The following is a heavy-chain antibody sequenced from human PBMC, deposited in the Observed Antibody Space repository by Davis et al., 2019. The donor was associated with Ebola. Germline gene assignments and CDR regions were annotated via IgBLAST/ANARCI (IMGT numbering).Heavy chain of an antibody. V-gene: IGHV1-18*01. D-gene: IGHD6-6*01. CDR2: ISAYNGNT. J-gene: IGHJ6*02. CDR1: GYTFTSYG. CDR3: ARDNGSSSPHYYYYYYGMDV. Sequence: ASVKVSCKASGYTFTSYGISWVRQAPGQGLEWMGWISAYNGNTNYAQKLQGRVTMTTDTSTSTAYMELRSLRSDDTAVYYCARDNGSSSPHYYYYYYGMDVWGQGTTVTVSS.